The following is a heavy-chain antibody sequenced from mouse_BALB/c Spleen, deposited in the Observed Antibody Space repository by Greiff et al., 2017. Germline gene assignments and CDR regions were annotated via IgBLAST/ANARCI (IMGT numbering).Heavy chain of an antibody. D-gene: IGHD2-1*01. Sequence: EVQLQQSGPGLVKPSQSLSLTCTVTGYSITSDYAWNWIRQFPGNKLEWMGYISYSGSTSYNPSLKSRISITRDTSKNQFFLQLNSVTTEDTATYYCAREDGNYEFAYWGQGTLVTVSA. J-gene: IGHJ3*01. V-gene: IGHV3-2*02. CDR2: ISYSGST. CDR1: GYSITSDYA. CDR3: AREDGNYEFAY.